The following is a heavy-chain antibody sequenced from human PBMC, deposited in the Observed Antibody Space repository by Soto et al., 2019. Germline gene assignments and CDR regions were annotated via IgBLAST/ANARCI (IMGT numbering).Heavy chain of an antibody. V-gene: IGHV1-3*01. J-gene: IGHJ5*02. D-gene: IGHD3-10*01. CDR2: LNPSNGNS. CDR3: ARDPLKSLSGLDH. Sequence: QVQLVQSGAEVKKPGASVKVSCKASGYTFSTYAIDWVRQAPGQGLEWMGWLNPSNGNSRYSKKFQGRVTMTRDTSASTAYMELRNLTSEDTAVYYCARDPLKSLSGLDHWGQGALVTVSS. CDR1: GYTFSTYA.